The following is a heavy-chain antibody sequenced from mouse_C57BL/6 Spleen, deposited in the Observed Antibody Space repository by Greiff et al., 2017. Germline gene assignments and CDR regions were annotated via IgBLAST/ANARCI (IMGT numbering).Heavy chain of an antibody. J-gene: IGHJ1*03. V-gene: IGHV1-64*01. D-gene: IGHD2-4*01. Sequence: VQLQQPGAELVKPGASVKLSCKASGYTFPSYWMHWVKQRPGQGLEWIGMIHPNSGSTNYNEKFKSKATLTVDTSSSTAYMQLSSLTSEDSAVYYCARGGYDSWYFDVWGTGTTVTVSS. CDR2: IHPNSGST. CDR3: ARGGYDSWYFDV. CDR1: GYTFPSYW.